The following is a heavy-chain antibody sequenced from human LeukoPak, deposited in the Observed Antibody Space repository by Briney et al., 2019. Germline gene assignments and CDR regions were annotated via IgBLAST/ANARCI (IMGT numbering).Heavy chain of an antibody. Sequence: QTGGSLRLSCATSGFSFSSYAMSWVRQAPGKGLEWVSAMSSSDDGRYYAASVRGRFTISRDNSRNTLYLQMNSLRAQDTAVYYCARGARKGDDYGGSFDYWGQGTLVTVSS. CDR3: ARGARKGDDYGGSFDY. D-gene: IGHD4-23*01. CDR1: GFSFSSYA. V-gene: IGHV3-23*01. J-gene: IGHJ4*02. CDR2: MSSSDDGR.